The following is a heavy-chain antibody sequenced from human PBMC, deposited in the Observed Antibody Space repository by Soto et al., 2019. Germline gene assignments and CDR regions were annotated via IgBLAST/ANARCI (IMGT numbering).Heavy chain of an antibody. CDR3: AKDPLPSGSYPDY. D-gene: IGHD1-26*01. CDR1: GFTFDDYT. CDR2: ISWDGGST. Sequence: GGSLRLSCAASGFTFDDYTMHWVRQAPGKGLEWVSLISWDGGSTYYADSVKGRFTISRDNCKNSLYLQMNSLRTEATALYYCAKDPLPSGSYPDYWGQGTLVTVSS. J-gene: IGHJ4*02. V-gene: IGHV3-43*01.